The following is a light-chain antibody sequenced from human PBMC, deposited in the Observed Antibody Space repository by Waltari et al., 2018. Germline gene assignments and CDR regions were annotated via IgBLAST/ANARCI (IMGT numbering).Light chain of an antibody. Sequence: IQMSQSPSSLSASVGDRVTITCRASQGISSYLNWYQQKPGKAPKLLIYYANSLASGVPSMLSGSGSGTEFTLTISSLQPEDFATYYCQQGNSYPFTFGPGTKLDIK. V-gene: IGKV1-13*02. CDR2: YAN. CDR1: QGISSY. CDR3: QQGNSYPFT. J-gene: IGKJ3*01.